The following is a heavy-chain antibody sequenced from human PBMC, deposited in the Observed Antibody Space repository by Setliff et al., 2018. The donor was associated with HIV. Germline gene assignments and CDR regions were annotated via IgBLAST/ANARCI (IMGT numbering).Heavy chain of an antibody. V-gene: IGHV1-69*13. J-gene: IGHJ3*01. CDR2: IIPIFNIV. D-gene: IGHD3-16*01. Sequence: SVKVSCKTSGGTFSRYAFNWVRQTPGQGLEWMGGIIPIFNIVNYAQKFQDRVTITADASTATTYMEVSSLRSEDTAVYYCARDPTGLRLIGEEGAFDLWGQGTKVTVSS. CDR1: GGTFSRYA. CDR3: ARDPTGLRLIGEEGAFDL.